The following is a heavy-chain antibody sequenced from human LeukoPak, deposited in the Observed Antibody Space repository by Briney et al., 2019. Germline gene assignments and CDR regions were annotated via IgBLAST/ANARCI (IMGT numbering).Heavy chain of an antibody. D-gene: IGHD3-3*01. CDR2: IYYSGST. Sequence: PSETLSLTCTVSGGSISSYYWSWIRQPPGKGLEWIGYIYYSGSTNYNPSLKSRVTISVDTSKNQFSLKLSSVTAADTAVYYCARGGRYYDFWSVNGMDVWGQGTTVTVSS. CDR1: GGSISSYY. V-gene: IGHV4-59*12. J-gene: IGHJ6*02. CDR3: ARGGRYYDFWSVNGMDV.